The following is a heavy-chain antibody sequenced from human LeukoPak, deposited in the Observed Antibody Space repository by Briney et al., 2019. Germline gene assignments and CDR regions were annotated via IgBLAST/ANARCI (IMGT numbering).Heavy chain of an antibody. CDR3: AGGGGVSSSPRGFDP. V-gene: IGHV4-34*01. Sequence: SETLSLTCAVSGGSFSGYYWSWIRQPPGEGLEWVWEINHSVGTNYTPSLKSRVTISVETSTNQFPLKLRSVAAADTALFCFAGGGGVSSSPRGFDPWGKGTLVTVSS. D-gene: IGHD6-13*01. J-gene: IGHJ5*02. CDR1: GGSFSGYY. CDR2: INHSVGT.